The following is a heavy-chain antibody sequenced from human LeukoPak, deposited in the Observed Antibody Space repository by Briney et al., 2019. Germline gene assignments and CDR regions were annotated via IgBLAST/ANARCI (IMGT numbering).Heavy chain of an antibody. J-gene: IGHJ3*02. Sequence: GGSLRLSCAASGFTFSSYAMSWVRQAPGKGLEWVSAISGSGGSTYYADSVKGRFTISRDSSKNTLYLQMNSLRAEDTAVYYCAKRGSYCSSTSCYLGGGDAFDIWGQGTMVTVSS. CDR1: GFTFSSYA. CDR3: AKRGSYCSSTSCYLGGGDAFDI. D-gene: IGHD2-2*01. CDR2: ISGSGGST. V-gene: IGHV3-23*01.